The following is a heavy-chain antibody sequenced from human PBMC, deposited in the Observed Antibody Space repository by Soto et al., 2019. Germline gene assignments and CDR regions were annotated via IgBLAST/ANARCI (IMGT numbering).Heavy chain of an antibody. Sequence: SETLSLTCAVYGGSFSGYYWSWIRQPPGKGLEWIGEINHSGSTNYNPSLKSRVTISVDTSKNQFSLKLSSVTAADTAVYYCARGAGQSRGYFDYWGQGTLVTVS. V-gene: IGHV4-34*01. CDR1: GGSFSGYY. CDR3: ARGAGQSRGYFDY. J-gene: IGHJ4*02. CDR2: INHSGST. D-gene: IGHD3-10*01.